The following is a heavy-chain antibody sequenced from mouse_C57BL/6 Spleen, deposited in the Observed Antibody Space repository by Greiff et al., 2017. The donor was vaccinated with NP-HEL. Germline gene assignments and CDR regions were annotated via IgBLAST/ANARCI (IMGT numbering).Heavy chain of an antibody. J-gene: IGHJ1*03. CDR1: GYAFSSYW. CDR3: ARKDGNYHWYFDV. D-gene: IGHD2-1*01. CDR2: IYPGDGDT. V-gene: IGHV1-80*01. Sequence: VQLQQSGAELVKPGASVKISCKASGYAFSSYWMNWVKQRPGKGLEWIGQIYPGDGDTNYNGKFKGKATLTADKSSSTAYMQLSSLTSEDSAVYCCARKDGNYHWYFDVWGTGTTVTVSS.